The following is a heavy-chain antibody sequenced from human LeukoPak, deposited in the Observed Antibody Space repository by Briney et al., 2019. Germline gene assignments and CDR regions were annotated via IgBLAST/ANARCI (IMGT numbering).Heavy chain of an antibody. V-gene: IGHV1-18*01. D-gene: IGHD6-6*01. J-gene: IGHJ4*02. Sequence: ASVEVSCKASGYTFTNYGINWVRQAPGQGLEWMGWISAYNGNTNYAQKLQGRVTMTTDTSTSTAYMELRSLRPDDTAVYYCARDRWGDSTSSFDYWGQGTLVTVSS. CDR1: GYTFTNYG. CDR3: ARDRWGDSTSSFDY. CDR2: ISAYNGNT.